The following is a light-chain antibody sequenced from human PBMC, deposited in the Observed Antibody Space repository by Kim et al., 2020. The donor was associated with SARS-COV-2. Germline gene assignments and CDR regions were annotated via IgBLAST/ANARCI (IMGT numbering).Light chain of an antibody. J-gene: IGKJ3*01. CDR1: QNINSH. Sequence: DIQMTQSPSSLSASVGDRVTITCRTSQNINSHLNWYHQKPVRAPKLLIYAASTLQGGVPSRFSGSGSETDFTLTISSLQPEDFATYFCQQTYISPFTFGPGTKVDIK. V-gene: IGKV1-39*01. CDR2: AAS. CDR3: QQTYISPFT.